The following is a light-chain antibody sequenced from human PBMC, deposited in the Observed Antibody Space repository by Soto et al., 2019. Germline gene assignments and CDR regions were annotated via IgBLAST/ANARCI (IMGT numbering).Light chain of an antibody. CDR2: GAS. Sequence: EIVMTQSPATLSVSPGERATLSCRASQSVTSNVAWYQQKPGQAPRLLTYGASTRATGIPARFSGSGSGTEFTLTISSLQSADFAVYYCQQYNNWPPTFGQGTRLEIK. CDR3: QQYNNWPPT. CDR1: QSVTSN. J-gene: IGKJ5*01. V-gene: IGKV3-15*01.